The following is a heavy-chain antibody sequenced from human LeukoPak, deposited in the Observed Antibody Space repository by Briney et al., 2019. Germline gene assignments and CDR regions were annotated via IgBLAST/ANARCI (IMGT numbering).Heavy chain of an antibody. D-gene: IGHD3-9*01. CDR2: IYYSGST. CDR1: GGSFSGYY. V-gene: IGHV4-34*01. CDR3: ARLFTGYYLDY. J-gene: IGHJ4*02. Sequence: PSETLSLTCAVYGGSFSGYYWSWIRQPPGKGLEWIGSIYYSGSTYYNPSLKSRVTISVDTSKNQFSLKLSSVTAADTAVYYCARLFTGYYLDYWGQGTLVTVSS.